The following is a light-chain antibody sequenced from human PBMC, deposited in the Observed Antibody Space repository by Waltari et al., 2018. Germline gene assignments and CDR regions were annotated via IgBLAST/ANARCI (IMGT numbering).Light chain of an antibody. CDR3: QQYNSYLRT. V-gene: IGKV1-5*01. CDR2: DAS. Sequence: DIQMTQSPSTLSASVGDRVTITCRASPTISSWLAWYQQKPGKAPNLLIYDASSLESGVPSRFSGSGSGTEFTLTISSLQPDDFAIYYCQQYNSYLRTFGGGTK. J-gene: IGKJ4*01. CDR1: PTISSW.